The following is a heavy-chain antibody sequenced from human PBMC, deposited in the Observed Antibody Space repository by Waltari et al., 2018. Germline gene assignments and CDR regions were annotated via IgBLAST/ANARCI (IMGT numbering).Heavy chain of an antibody. CDR1: GGSIRSSNW. V-gene: IGHV4-4*02. Sequence: QVQLQESGPGLVKPSGTLSLTCAVSGGSIRSSNWWSWVRQPPGKGLEWMGEIYHSVSANYTPALKGRVTIAVDKSKNQFSLKLRSVTAADTAVYYCAQEVSSSWYYFDYWGQGTLVTVSS. J-gene: IGHJ4*02. CDR3: AQEVSSSWYYFDY. D-gene: IGHD6-13*01. CDR2: IYHSVSA.